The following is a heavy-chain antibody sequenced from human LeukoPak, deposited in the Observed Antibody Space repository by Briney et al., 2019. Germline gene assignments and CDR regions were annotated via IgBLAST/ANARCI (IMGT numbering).Heavy chain of an antibody. D-gene: IGHD6-13*01. V-gene: IGHV4-59*08. Sequence: SETLSLTCTVSGGSISSYYWSWIRQPPGKGLEWIGYIYYSGSANYNPSLKSRVTISVDTSKNQFSLKLSSVTAADTAVYYCARHGRGSSSWGGNFDYWGQGTLVTVSS. J-gene: IGHJ4*02. CDR3: ARHGRGSSSWGGNFDY. CDR2: IYYSGSA. CDR1: GGSISSYY.